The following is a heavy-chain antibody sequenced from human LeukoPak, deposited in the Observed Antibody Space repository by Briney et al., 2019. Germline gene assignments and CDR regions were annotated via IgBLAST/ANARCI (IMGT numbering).Heavy chain of an antibody. J-gene: IGHJ4*02. Sequence: ASVKVSCKASGYTFTNHGMTWVRQAPGQGLEWMGWISAYNGNADYAQSFQGRVTMTTDTSTSTAYMELRSLRSDDTGVYYCARTPKRFGELSQSADYWGQGTLVTVSS. CDR1: GYTFTNHG. CDR3: ARTPKRFGELSQSADY. CDR2: ISAYNGNA. V-gene: IGHV1-18*01. D-gene: IGHD3-10*01.